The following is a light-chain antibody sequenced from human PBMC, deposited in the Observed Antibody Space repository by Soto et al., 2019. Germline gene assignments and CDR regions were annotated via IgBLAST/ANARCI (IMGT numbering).Light chain of an antibody. J-gene: IGKJ1*01. Sequence: DIQLPQSPSSLSASVGDRVTITCRASQSISHSLNWYQQKPGKAPNLLIYGTSDLQSGVPSRFSGSGSGTEFTLTISSLQRDDFATYYCQQSHSSSWTFGQGTKVEIK. CDR2: GTS. V-gene: IGKV1-39*01. CDR1: QSISHS. CDR3: QQSHSSSWT.